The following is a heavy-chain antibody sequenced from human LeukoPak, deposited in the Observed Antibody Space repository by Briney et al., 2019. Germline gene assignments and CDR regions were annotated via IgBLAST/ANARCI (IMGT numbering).Heavy chain of an antibody. V-gene: IGHV3-49*04. J-gene: IGHJ4*02. Sequence: GSLRLSCTASGFTFGDYAMSWVRQAPGKGLEWVGFIRSKAYGGTTEYAASVKGRFTISRDDSKSIAYLQMNSLKTEDTAVYYCTRDSGWYNYWGQGTLVTVSS. CDR2: IRSKAYGGTT. CDR3: TRDSGWYNY. D-gene: IGHD6-19*01. CDR1: GFTFGDYA.